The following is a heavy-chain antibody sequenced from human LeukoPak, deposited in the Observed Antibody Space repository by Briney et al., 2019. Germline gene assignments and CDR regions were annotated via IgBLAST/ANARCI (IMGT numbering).Heavy chain of an antibody. Sequence: SVKASCKASNFTFTTYGFTWVRQAPGQGLEWMGGIIPIFGTANYAQKFQGRVTITTDESTSTAYMELSSLRSEDTAVYYCARDPGIYGSGSYYNREYYFDYWGQGTLVTVSS. CDR1: NFTFTTYG. CDR2: IIPIFGTA. CDR3: ARDPGIYGSGSYYNREYYFDY. D-gene: IGHD3-10*01. J-gene: IGHJ4*02. V-gene: IGHV1-69*05.